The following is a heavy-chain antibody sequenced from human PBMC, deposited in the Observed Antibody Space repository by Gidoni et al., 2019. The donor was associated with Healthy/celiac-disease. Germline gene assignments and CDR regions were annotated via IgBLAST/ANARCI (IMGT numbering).Heavy chain of an antibody. J-gene: IGHJ4*02. Sequence: EVQLVASGGGLVQPGRSLRLSCAASGFTFDDYAMHWVRQAPGKGLEWVSGISWNSGSIGYADSVKGRFTISRDNAKNSLYLQMNSLRAEDTALYYCAKDMYDSSGNPFDYWGQGTLVTVSS. CDR2: ISWNSGSI. V-gene: IGHV3-9*01. D-gene: IGHD3-22*01. CDR1: GFTFDDYA. CDR3: AKDMYDSSGNPFDY.